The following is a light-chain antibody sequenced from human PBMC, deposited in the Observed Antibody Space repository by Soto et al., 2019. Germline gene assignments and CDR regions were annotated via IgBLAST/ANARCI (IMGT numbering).Light chain of an antibody. CDR1: QSVSYW. CDR3: QKYGLS. CDR2: DAS. Sequence: DIHMTQSPSTLSASVGDRVTITCRASQSVSYWLAWYQQKPGKAPKLLIHDASSLESGVPSRFRGGGSGQEFTLTISGLQPDDFANYYCQKYGLSFGPGTKV. V-gene: IGKV1-5*01. J-gene: IGKJ3*01.